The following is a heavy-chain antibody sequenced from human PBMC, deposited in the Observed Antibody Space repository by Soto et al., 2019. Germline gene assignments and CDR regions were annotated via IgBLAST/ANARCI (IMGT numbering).Heavy chain of an antibody. Sequence: PGESLKISCKGSGYSFTSYWISWVRQMPGKGLEWMGRIDPSDSYTNYSPSFQGHVTISADKSISTAYLQWSSLKASDTAMYYCARLLYKGVVPATINWFDPWGQGTLVTVSS. D-gene: IGHD2-2*01. J-gene: IGHJ5*02. CDR1: GYSFTSYW. V-gene: IGHV5-10-1*01. CDR2: IDPSDSYT. CDR3: ARLLYKGVVPATINWFDP.